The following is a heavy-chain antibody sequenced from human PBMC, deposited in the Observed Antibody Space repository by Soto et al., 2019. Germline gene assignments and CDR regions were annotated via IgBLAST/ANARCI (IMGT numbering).Heavy chain of an antibody. J-gene: IGHJ3*02. CDR1: GGTFSSYT. CDR3: ARLCGSSTSCYRAFDI. Sequence: QVQLVQSGAEVKKPGSSVKVSCKASGGTFSSYTISWVRQAPGQGLEWMGRIIPILGIANYAQKFQGRVTSTADKSTSTAYMELSSLRSEDTAVYYCARLCGSSTSCYRAFDIWGQGTMVTVSS. V-gene: IGHV1-69*02. D-gene: IGHD2-2*01. CDR2: IIPILGIA.